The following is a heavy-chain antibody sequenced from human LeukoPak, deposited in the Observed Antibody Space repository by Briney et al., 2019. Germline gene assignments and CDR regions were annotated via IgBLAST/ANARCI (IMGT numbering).Heavy chain of an antibody. V-gene: IGHV1-2*04. J-gene: IGHJ6*03. CDR2: INPNSGGT. CDR1: GYTFTGYY. Sequence: SVKASCKASGYTFTGYYMHWVRQAPGQGLEWMGWINPNSGGTNYAQKFQGWVTMTRDTSISTAYMELSRLRSDDTAVYYCASLKLVDYYYYYMDVWGKGTTVTVS. CDR3: ASLKLVDYYYYYMDV. D-gene: IGHD6-13*01.